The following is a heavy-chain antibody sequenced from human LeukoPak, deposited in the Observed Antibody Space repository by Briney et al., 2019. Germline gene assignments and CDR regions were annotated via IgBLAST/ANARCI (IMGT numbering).Heavy chain of an antibody. D-gene: IGHD6-13*01. CDR1: GFTFSSYA. CDR3: AKAPPSSYYYYYGMDV. CDR2: ISGSGGST. Sequence: PGGSLRLSCAASGFTFSSYAMSWVRQAPGKGLEWVSAISGSGGSTYYADSVKGRFTISRDIPKNTLYLQMNSLRAEDTAVYYCAKAPPSSYYYYYGMDVWGQGTTVTVSS. J-gene: IGHJ6*02. V-gene: IGHV3-23*01.